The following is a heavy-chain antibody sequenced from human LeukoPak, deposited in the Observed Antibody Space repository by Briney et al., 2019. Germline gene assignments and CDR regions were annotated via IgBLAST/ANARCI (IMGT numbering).Heavy chain of an antibody. J-gene: IGHJ4*02. CDR3: ARGELLMWGSGSYYDY. V-gene: IGHV3-23*01. CDR1: GFTFSNYA. CDR2: ISGSGHTT. D-gene: IGHD3-10*01. Sequence: GGSLRLSCAASGFTFSNYALSWVRQAPGKGLEWVSSISGSGHTTYYADSVKGRFTISRDNSKNTLDLQMNSLRAEDTAVYYCARGELLMWGSGSYYDYWGQGTLVTVSS.